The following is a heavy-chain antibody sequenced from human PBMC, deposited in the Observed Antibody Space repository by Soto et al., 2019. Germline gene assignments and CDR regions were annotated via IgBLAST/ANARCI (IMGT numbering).Heavy chain of an antibody. J-gene: IGHJ4*02. CDR1: GFTFDDYA. Sequence: EVQLVESGGGLVQPGRSLRLSCAASGFTFDDYAMHWVRQAPGKGLERVSGISWNSGSIGYADSVKGRFTSSRDNAKNSVYLQMNSLRAEDRALYYCAKGYDFRSGDFGYWGQGTLVTVSS. CDR2: ISWNSGSI. V-gene: IGHV3-9*01. D-gene: IGHD3-3*01. CDR3: AKGYDFRSGDFGY.